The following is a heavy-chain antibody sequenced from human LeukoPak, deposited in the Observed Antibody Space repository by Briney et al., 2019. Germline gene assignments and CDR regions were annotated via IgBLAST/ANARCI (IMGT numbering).Heavy chain of an antibody. J-gene: IGHJ3*02. CDR3: ARGSGSYYSRGAFDI. Sequence: SETLSLTCTVSGGSISSYYWSWIRQPPGKGLEWIGYIYYSGSTNYNPSLKSRVTISVDTSKNQFSLKLSSVTAADTAVYYCARGSGSYYSRGAFDIWGQGTMVTVSS. CDR1: GGSISSYY. V-gene: IGHV4-59*01. D-gene: IGHD1-26*01. CDR2: IYYSGST.